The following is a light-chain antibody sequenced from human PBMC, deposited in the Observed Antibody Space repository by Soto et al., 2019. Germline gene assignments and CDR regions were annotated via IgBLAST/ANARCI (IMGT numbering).Light chain of an antibody. J-gene: IGKJ5*01. CDR1: QSISSSY. CDR2: GAS. V-gene: IGKV3-20*01. Sequence: EIVLTQSPGTLSLSPGERATLSCRASQSISSSYLAWYQQKPGQAPRLLIYGASSRATGIPDRFSGSGSGTEFTLTITSLQPEDFATYYCQQFNIYPITFGQGTRLDI. CDR3: QQFNIYPIT.